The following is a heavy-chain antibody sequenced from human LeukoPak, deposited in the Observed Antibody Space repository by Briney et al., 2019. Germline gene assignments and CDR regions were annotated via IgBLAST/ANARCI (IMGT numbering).Heavy chain of an antibody. CDR2: XXTNTGNP. J-gene: IGHJ4*02. CDR1: GXXXXNYA. CDR3: ARSNNDGDYLGVGFDY. V-gene: IGHV7-4-1*02. D-gene: IGHD4-17*01. Sequence: GASVKVSCKASGXXXXNYAXNWVRQXPXQGLEXXGXXXTNTGNPTYAQGFTGRFVFSLDTSVRTAYLQISSLKAEDTAVYYCARSNNDGDYLGVGFDYWGQGTLVTVSS.